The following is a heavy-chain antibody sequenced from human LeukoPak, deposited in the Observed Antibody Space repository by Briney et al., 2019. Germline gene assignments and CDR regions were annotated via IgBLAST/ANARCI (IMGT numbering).Heavy chain of an antibody. CDR1: GGSISGSGSSYY. Sequence: SSETLSLTCTVSGGSISGSGSSYYWVWIRQPPGEGLERIGRIYYSGSTYYNPSLKSRVTISVDTSKNQFSLKLSSVTAADTAVYFCARTPRYSGNYYNAFDIWGQGTTVTVSS. CDR2: IYYSGST. V-gene: IGHV4-39*01. CDR3: ARTPRYSGNYYNAFDI. D-gene: IGHD1-26*01. J-gene: IGHJ3*02.